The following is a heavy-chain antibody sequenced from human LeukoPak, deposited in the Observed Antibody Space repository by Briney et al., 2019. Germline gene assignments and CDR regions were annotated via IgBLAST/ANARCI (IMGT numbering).Heavy chain of an antibody. V-gene: IGHV3-23*01. CDR2: ISGSGGST. J-gene: IGHJ3*02. CDR3: ANQEELRYFDWLLFGAFDI. CDR1: GFTFSSYA. Sequence: GGSLRLSCAASGFTFSSYAMSWVRQAPGKGLEWVSAISGSGGSTYYADSVKGRFIISRDNSKNTLYLQMNSLRAEDTAVYYCANQEELRYFDWLLFGAFDIWGQGTMVTVSS. D-gene: IGHD3-9*01.